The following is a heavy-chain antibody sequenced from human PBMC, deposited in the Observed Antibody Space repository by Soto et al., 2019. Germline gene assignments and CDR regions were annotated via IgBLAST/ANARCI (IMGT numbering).Heavy chain of an antibody. V-gene: IGHV4-59*01. D-gene: IGHD3-22*01. Sequence: PSETLSLTCTVSGGSLSGYYWSWIRQPPGKGLEWIGDFYSSGSPHHNPSLKNRVSISEDRSKNEFSLKLSSVTAADTAIYYCAREFYYDSSGIGFDSWGQGTLGTVSS. CDR2: FYSSGSP. CDR1: GGSLSGYY. J-gene: IGHJ4*02. CDR3: AREFYYDSSGIGFDS.